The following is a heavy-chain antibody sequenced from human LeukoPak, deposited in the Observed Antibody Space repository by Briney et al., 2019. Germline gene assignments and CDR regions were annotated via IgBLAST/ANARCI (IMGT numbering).Heavy chain of an antibody. CDR3: ARAGPPHYYFDY. Sequence: GGSLRLSCAVSGFTFSSYWMHWVRQAPGKGLVWVSRVNFDGSSTKYADSVKGRFTISRDNAKNTLYLQMNSLRAEDTAVYYCARAGPPHYYFDYWGQGTLVTVSS. CDR1: GFTFSSYW. V-gene: IGHV3-74*03. J-gene: IGHJ4*02. CDR2: VNFDGSST.